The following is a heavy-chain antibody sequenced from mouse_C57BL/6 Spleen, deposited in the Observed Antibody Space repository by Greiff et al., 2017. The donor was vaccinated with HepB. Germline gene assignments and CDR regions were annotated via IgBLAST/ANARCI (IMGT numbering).Heavy chain of an antibody. D-gene: IGHD2-2*01. Sequence: VQLLQPGAELVKPGATLKLSCKASGFTLPSYWMHWVKQRPGRGLEWIGRIDTNSGGTNYNEQFKSKTTLNGDNLTSTVYMQISSLTSEDTAVYYCARVDYYGNDLFAYWGQGTMITVSS. CDR2: IDTNSGGT. CDR3: ARVDYYGNDLFAY. V-gene: IGHV1-72*01. CDR1: GFTLPSYW. J-gene: IGHJ3*01.